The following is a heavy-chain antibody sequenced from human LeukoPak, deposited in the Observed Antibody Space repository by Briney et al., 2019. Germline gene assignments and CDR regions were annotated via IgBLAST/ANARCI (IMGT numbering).Heavy chain of an antibody. V-gene: IGHV4-61*02. D-gene: IGHD3-22*01. CDR3: ARGGRYDSSGYFTR. CDR2: IYTSGST. CDR1: GGSISSGSYY. J-gene: IGHJ4*02. Sequence: SETLSLTCTVSGGSISSGSYYWSWIRQPAGKGLEWIGRIYTSGSTNYNPSLKSRVTISVDTSKNQFSLKLSSVTAADTAVYYCARGGRYDSSGYFTRWGQGTLVTVSP.